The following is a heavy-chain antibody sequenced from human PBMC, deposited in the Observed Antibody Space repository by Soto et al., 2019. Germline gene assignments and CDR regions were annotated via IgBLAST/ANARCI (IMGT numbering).Heavy chain of an antibody. CDR2: INPNSGNT. CDR3: ARVSGQWLQDGAEYFQH. D-gene: IGHD6-19*01. Sequence: ASVKVSCKASGYTFTGYYMHWVRQASGQGLEWMGWINPNSGNTGYAQKFQGRVTMTRNTSISTAYMELSSLRSEDTAVYYCARVSGQWLQDGAEYFQHWGQGTLVTVSS. J-gene: IGHJ1*01. V-gene: IGHV1-8*02. CDR1: GYTFTGYY.